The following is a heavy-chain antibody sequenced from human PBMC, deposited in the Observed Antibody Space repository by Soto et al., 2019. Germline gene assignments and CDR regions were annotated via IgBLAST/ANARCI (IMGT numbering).Heavy chain of an antibody. CDR1: GFTFDDYA. Sequence: PGGSLRLSCAASGFTFDDYAMHWVRQAPGKGLEWVSGISWNSGSIGYADSVKGRFTISRDNAKNSLYLQMNSLRAEDTALYYCAKDINYDFWSGFPRSLYYYYMDVWGKGTTVTVSS. V-gene: IGHV3-9*01. CDR3: AKDINYDFWSGFPRSLYYYYMDV. J-gene: IGHJ6*03. CDR2: ISWNSGSI. D-gene: IGHD3-3*01.